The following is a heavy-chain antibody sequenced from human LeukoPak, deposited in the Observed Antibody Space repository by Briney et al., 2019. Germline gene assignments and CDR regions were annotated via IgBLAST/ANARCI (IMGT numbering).Heavy chain of an antibody. D-gene: IGHD6-19*01. V-gene: IGHV3-7*01. CDR1: GFTFINYW. J-gene: IGHJ4*02. CDR2: INEDGSEK. Sequence: GGSLRLSCSVSGFTFINYWMTWVRQAPGRGLECLAIINEDGSEKHHVDSVKGRFTISRDNAKNSLFLEMNNLRDDDTAVYYCARDGSVTYHTAFDFWGQGTLVSVS. CDR3: ARDGSVTYHTAFDF.